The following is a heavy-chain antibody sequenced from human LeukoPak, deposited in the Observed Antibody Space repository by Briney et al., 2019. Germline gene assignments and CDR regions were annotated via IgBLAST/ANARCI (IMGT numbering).Heavy chain of an antibody. Sequence: GGSLRLSCAASGFTFSSYAMSWVRQAPGKGLEWVSAISGSGGSTYYADSVKGRFTISRDNSKNTLYPQMNSLRAEDTAVYYCAKLTYYYDSSGYYNWFDPWGQGTLVTVSS. CDR3: AKLTYYYDSSGYYNWFDP. D-gene: IGHD3-22*01. CDR2: ISGSGGST. CDR1: GFTFSSYA. J-gene: IGHJ5*02. V-gene: IGHV3-23*01.